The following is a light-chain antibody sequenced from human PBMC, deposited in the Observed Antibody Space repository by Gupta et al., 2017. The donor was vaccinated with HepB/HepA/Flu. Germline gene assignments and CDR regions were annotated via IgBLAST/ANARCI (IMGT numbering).Light chain of an antibody. Sequence: ELVFTQSPGTLSLSPGERATLSCRASQSVTSNYLAWYQQKPGQAPRLLIYGASSRATGLPDRFSGSGSGTDFTLTISRLDPEDFAVYYCQREGSSPWTFGQGTKVEIK. CDR1: QSVTSNY. CDR2: GAS. J-gene: IGKJ1*01. CDR3: QREGSSPWT. V-gene: IGKV3-20*01.